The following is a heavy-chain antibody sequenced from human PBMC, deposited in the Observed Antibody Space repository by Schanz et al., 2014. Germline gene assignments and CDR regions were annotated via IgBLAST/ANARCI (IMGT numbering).Heavy chain of an antibody. J-gene: IGHJ3*01. CDR3: ARDGGRDGYNLAFDV. CDR2: MYINSGST. CDR1: GFTVNTNY. V-gene: IGHV3-53*01. Sequence: EVQLVESGGGLIQPGGSLRLSCAVSGFTVNTNYMSWVRQAPGKGLEWISSMYINSGSTQYADSVKGRFIISRDSSKNDLFPKMNSLSAEDPAVYFCARDGGRDGYNLAFDVWGQGTLVTVSS. D-gene: IGHD5-12*01.